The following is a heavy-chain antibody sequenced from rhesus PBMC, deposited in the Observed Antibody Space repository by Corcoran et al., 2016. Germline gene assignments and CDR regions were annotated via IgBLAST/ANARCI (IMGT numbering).Heavy chain of an antibody. CDR1: GFTFSDYD. J-gene: IGHJ4*01. Sequence: EVQLVETGGDLVQPGGSLHLSCAASGFTFSDYDMSWVRQAPGMGLEWVAGISSHGGSTYYADSGKGRFTISRDNSKNTLSLQMNSLRVEDTAVYYCAADRVVISGSDSYWGQGVLVTVSS. V-gene: IGHV3S5*01. D-gene: IGHD3-16*01. CDR3: AADRVVISGSDSY. CDR2: ISSHGGST.